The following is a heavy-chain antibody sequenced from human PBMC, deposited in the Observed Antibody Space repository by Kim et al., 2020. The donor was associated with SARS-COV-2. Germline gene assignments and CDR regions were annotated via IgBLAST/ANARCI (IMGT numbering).Heavy chain of an antibody. V-gene: IGHV3-30*04. J-gene: IGHJ4*02. CDR3: ARVIKAMVRGVKTTPCLDY. D-gene: IGHD3-10*01. Sequence: GGSLRLSCAASGFTFSSYAMHWVRQAPGKGLEWVAVISYDGSNKYYADSVKGRFTISRDNSKNTLYLQMNSLRAEDTAVYYCARVIKAMVRGVKTTPCLDYWGQGTLVTVSS. CDR2: ISYDGSNK. CDR1: GFTFSSYA.